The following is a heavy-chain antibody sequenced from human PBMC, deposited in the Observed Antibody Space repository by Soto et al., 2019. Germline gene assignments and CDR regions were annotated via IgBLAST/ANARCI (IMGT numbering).Heavy chain of an antibody. CDR3: APDLERIAVVGNHDALDF. V-gene: IGHV1-46*01. Sequence: ASVKVSCKASGYTFTSYYMHWVRQAPGQGLEWLGIFNPSGGSTSYAQKFQGRVTMTRYTSTSTVYMELSSLRSEDTAAYYCAPDLERIAVVGNHDALDFWGQVTKVTVSS. J-gene: IGHJ3*01. CDR1: GYTFTSYY. D-gene: IGHD6-19*01. CDR2: FNPSGGST.